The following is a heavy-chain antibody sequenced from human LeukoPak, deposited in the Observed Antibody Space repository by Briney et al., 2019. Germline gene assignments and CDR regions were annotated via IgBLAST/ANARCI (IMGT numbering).Heavy chain of an antibody. CDR3: ARDPLGTRPGFDY. D-gene: IGHD1-1*01. CDR1: GFTFSSYA. J-gene: IGHJ4*02. CDR2: ISYDGSNK. Sequence: GSLRLSCAASGFTFSSYAMHWVRQAPGKGLEWVAVISYDGSNKYYADSVKGRFTISRDNSKNTLYLQMNSLRTEDTAVYYCARDPLGTRPGFDYWGRGTLVTVSS. V-gene: IGHV3-30*04.